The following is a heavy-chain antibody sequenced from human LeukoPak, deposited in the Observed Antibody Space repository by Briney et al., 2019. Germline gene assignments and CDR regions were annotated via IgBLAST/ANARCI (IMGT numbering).Heavy chain of an antibody. Sequence: GGSLRLSCAASGFTFSSYAMSWVRQAPGKGLEWVSAISGSGGSTYYADSVKGRFTISRGNAKNSLYVQMNSLRVEDTAVYYCVAGSGWRFDYWGQGTLVTVSS. CDR1: GFTFSSYA. J-gene: IGHJ4*02. V-gene: IGHV3-23*01. D-gene: IGHD6-19*01. CDR2: ISGSGGST. CDR3: VAGSGWRFDY.